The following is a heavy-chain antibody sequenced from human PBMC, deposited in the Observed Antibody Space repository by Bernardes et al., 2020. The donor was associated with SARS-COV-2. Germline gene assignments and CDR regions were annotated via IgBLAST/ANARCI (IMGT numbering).Heavy chain of an antibody. Sequence: ASVKVSCKASGYTFTGYYMHWVRQAPGQGLEWMGWINPNSGGTNYAQKFQGRVTMTRDTSISTAYMELSRLRSDDTAVYYCARVVWWGSYTVDYWGQGTRVTVSS. V-gene: IGHV1-2*02. CDR3: ARVVWWGSYTVDY. J-gene: IGHJ4*02. CDR2: INPNSGGT. CDR1: GYTFTGYY. D-gene: IGHD1-26*01.